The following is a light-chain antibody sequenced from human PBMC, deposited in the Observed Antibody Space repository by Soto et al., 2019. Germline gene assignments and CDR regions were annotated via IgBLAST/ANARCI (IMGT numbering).Light chain of an antibody. V-gene: IGLV4-69*01. Sequence: QLVLTQSPSASASLGASVKLTCTLSRGHSNYAIAWHQQQPEKGPRFLMKLNSDGSHRKGDGIPDRFSGSNSGAERFLTISSLQSEDEADYYCQTWVTGWRVFGGGTKLTVL. CDR3: QTWVTGWRV. J-gene: IGLJ3*02. CDR1: RGHSNYA. CDR2: LNSDGSH.